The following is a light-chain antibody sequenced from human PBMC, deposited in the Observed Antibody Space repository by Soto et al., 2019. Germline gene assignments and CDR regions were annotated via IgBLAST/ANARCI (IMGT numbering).Light chain of an antibody. J-gene: IGKJ5*01. CDR3: QQYENRPT. Sequence: DLQVTESPSDLSAAVEDRVTIACQASQNINNYLNWYQQKPGRAPKLLIYDASNLEAGVPSRFRGSGSGPDFSFTISRLQPEDIATYYCQQYENRPTFGQGTRLEIK. V-gene: IGKV1-33*01. CDR1: QNINNY. CDR2: DAS.